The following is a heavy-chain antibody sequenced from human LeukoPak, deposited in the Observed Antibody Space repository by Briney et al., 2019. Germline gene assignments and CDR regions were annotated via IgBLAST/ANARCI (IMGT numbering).Heavy chain of an antibody. V-gene: IGHV3-9*01. CDR1: GFTFDDYP. D-gene: IGHD1-26*01. Sequence: GGSLRLSCAASGFTFDDYPMHWVRQAPGKGLEWVSGISWNSGSIGYADSVKGRFTISRDNAKNSLYLQMNSLRAEDTALYYCAKDLSLEWELPNFDYWGQGTLVTVSS. J-gene: IGHJ4*02. CDR2: ISWNSGSI. CDR3: AKDLSLEWELPNFDY.